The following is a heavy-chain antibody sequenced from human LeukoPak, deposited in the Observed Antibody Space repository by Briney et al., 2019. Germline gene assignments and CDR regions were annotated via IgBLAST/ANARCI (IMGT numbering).Heavy chain of an antibody. Sequence: PSQTLSLTCTVSGDSVSSGGYSWSWIRQPPGKGLEWPGYIYHSGGTSYNPSLKTRVTISVDRSKNQFSLKLSSVTAADTAVYYCARDYYDSSGYFNNWFDPWGQGILVTVSS. CDR3: ARDYYDSSGYFNNWFDP. CDR2: IYHSGGT. J-gene: IGHJ5*02. V-gene: IGHV4-30-2*01. D-gene: IGHD3-22*01. CDR1: GDSVSSGGYS.